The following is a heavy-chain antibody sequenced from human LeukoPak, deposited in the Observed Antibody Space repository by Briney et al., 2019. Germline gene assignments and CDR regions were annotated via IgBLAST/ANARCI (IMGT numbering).Heavy chain of an antibody. J-gene: IGHJ4*02. CDR2: IYYSGST. CDR1: GGSISSSSYY. D-gene: IGHD2-15*01. Sequence: PSETLSLTCTVSGGSISSSSYYWGWIRQPPGKGLEWIGSIYYSGSTYYNPSLKSRVTISVDTSKNQFSLKLSSVTAADTAVYYCARRRVNCSDGSCYGFAFDYWGQGTLVTVSS. V-gene: IGHV4-39*01. CDR3: ARRRVNCSDGSCYGFAFDY.